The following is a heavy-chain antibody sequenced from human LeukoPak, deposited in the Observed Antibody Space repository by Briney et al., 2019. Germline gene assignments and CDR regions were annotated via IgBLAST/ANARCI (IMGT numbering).Heavy chain of an antibody. CDR2: IYYSGST. Sequence: SETLSLTCTVSRASISIYYWSWIRQPPGKGLEWIGYIYYSGSTNYNPSLKGRVTMSVDTSKNQFSLRLSSVTAADTAVYYCARGSDYGDYWGQGTLVPVAS. CDR1: RASISIYY. J-gene: IGHJ4*02. V-gene: IGHV4-59*01. D-gene: IGHD3-3*01. CDR3: ARGSDYGDY.